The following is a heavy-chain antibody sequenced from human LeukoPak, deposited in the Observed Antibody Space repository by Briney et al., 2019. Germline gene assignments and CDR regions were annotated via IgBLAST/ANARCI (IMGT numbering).Heavy chain of an antibody. V-gene: IGHV1-18*01. Sequence: EASVKVSCKASGYTFTSYGISWVRQAPGQGLEWMGWISAYNGNTNYAQKLQGRVTMTTDTSTSTAYMELRSLRSDDTAVYHCARDGGIAAALYYYYYYGMDVWGQGTTVTVSS. D-gene: IGHD6-13*01. CDR2: ISAYNGNT. CDR1: GYTFTSYG. CDR3: ARDGGIAAALYYYYYYGMDV. J-gene: IGHJ6*02.